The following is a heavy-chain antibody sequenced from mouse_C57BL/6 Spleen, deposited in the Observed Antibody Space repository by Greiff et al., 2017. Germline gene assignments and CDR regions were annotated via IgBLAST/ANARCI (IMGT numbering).Heavy chain of an antibody. V-gene: IGHV6-6*01. J-gene: IGHJ4*01. CDR2: IRNKANNHAT. CDR1: GFTFSDAW. Sequence: EVKLVESGGGLVQPGGSMKLSCAASGFTFSDAWMDWVRQSPEKGLEWVAEIRNKANNHATYYAESVKGRFTISRDDSKSSVYLQMNSLRAEDTGIYYCTRRSNYVGYAMDYWGQGTSVTVSS. CDR3: TRRSNYVGYAMDY. D-gene: IGHD2-5*01.